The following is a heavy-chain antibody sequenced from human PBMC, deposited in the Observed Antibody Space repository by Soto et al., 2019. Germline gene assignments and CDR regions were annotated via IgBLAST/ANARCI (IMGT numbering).Heavy chain of an antibody. CDR2: INHSGRT. D-gene: IGHD3-10*01. Sequence: QVQLQQWGAGLLKPSETLSLTCAVYGESFSGHHWSWIRRPPGKGLEWIGEINHSGRTNYNPSLKRRVIISVDTSKNQFSLKLSSVTAADTALYYCARGINMLRGVTMGYWGQGMRVIVSS. CDR3: ARGINMLRGVTMGY. CDR1: GESFSGHH. V-gene: IGHV4-34*01. J-gene: IGHJ4*02.